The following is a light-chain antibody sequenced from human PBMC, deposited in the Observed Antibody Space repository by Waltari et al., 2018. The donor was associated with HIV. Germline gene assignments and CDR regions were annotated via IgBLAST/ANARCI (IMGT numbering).Light chain of an antibody. Sequence: QSAQTQPAYVSGSPGQSITISGTGTSTDGSFNNYVTWDQLHPGKAPKLIIYEVNNRPSGVSNRFSGSKSGNTASLTISGLQAEDEADYYCTSYTSNSTPYVFGTGTKVTVL. CDR1: STDGSFNNY. V-gene: IGLV2-14*01. CDR3: TSYTSNSTPYV. J-gene: IGLJ1*01. CDR2: EVN.